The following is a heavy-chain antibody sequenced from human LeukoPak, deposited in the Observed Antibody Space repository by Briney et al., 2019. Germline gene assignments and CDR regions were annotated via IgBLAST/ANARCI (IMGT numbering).Heavy chain of an antibody. V-gene: IGHV4-59*08. CDR1: GDSVSGVY. CDR3: ARHPFAPPFDY. CDR2: VYYSGDT. D-gene: IGHD2-21*01. Sequence: SETLSLTCTVSGDSVSGVYWSWIRQPPGKGLEWIGYVYYSGDTNYNPSLKSRVTMSLDTSKNQISLILSSVTAADTAVYYCARHPFAPPFDYWGRGPLLTVSS. J-gene: IGHJ4*02.